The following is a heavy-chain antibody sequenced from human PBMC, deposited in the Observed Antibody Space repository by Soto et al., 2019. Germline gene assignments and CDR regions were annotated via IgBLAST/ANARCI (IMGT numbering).Heavy chain of an antibody. CDR1: GYTFTSYG. V-gene: IGHV1-18*01. CDR2: ISTNNGNT. Sequence: QVQLVQSGAEVKKPGASVKVSCKASGYTFTSYGISWVRQAPGQGLEWMGWISTNNGNTNYAQKLQGRVTMTTDTSTSTDYRELRSLRSDDTAVYYCARVSSGWYYWFDPWGQGTLVTVSS. CDR3: ARVSSGWYYWFDP. D-gene: IGHD6-19*01. J-gene: IGHJ5*02.